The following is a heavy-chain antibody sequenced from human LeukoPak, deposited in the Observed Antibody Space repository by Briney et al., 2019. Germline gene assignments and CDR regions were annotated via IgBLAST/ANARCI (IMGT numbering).Heavy chain of an antibody. V-gene: IGHV1-58*01. CDR2: IVVGSGNT. CDR1: GFTFTSSA. J-gene: IGHJ4*02. D-gene: IGHD3-22*01. Sequence: GASVKVSCKASGFTFTSSAVQWVRQARGQRLEWIGWIVVGSGNTNYAQKFQERVTITRDMSTSTAYMELSSLRSEDTAVYYCAATANYYDSSGSFDYWGQGTLVTVSS. CDR3: AATANYYDSSGSFDY.